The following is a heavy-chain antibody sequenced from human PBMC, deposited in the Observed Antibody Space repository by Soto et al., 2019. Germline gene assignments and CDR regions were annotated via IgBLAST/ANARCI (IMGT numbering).Heavy chain of an antibody. Sequence: QVQLQESGPGLVKPSETLSLTSTVSGGSISGYYWSWIRQPPGKGLEWIGYVYYSGSSNYIPSLKSRVTISADTSKNQFYLKLSSVTAADTAAYFCARVDSSSWRFDPWGQGTLVTVSS. D-gene: IGHD6-13*01. CDR3: ARVDSSSWRFDP. CDR2: VYYSGSS. J-gene: IGHJ5*02. V-gene: IGHV4-59*01. CDR1: GGSISGYY.